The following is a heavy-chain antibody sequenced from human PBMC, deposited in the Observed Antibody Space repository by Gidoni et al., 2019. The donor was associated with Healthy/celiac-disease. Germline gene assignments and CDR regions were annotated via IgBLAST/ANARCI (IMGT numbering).Heavy chain of an antibody. V-gene: IGHV4-4*07. CDR1: GGSISSYY. Sequence: QVQLQESGPGLVKPSETLSLTCTASGGSISSYYWSWIRQPAGKGLEWIGRIYTSGSTNYNPSLKSRVTMSVDTSKNQFSLKLSSVTAADTAVYYCARARDQRGSTSFTRVWFDPWGQGTLVTVSS. D-gene: IGHD2-2*01. CDR2: IYTSGST. J-gene: IGHJ5*02. CDR3: ARARDQRGSTSFTRVWFDP.